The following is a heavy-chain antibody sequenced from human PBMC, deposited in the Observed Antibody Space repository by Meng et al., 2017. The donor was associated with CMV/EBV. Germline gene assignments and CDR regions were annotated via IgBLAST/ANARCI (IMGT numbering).Heavy chain of an antibody. V-gene: IGHV3-11*01. CDR1: GFTFSDYY. Sequence: GESLKISCAASGFTFSDYYMGWIRQAPGKGLEWVSYISSSGSTIYYADSVKGRFTISRDNAKNSLYLQMNSLRAEDTAVYYCARGGVVGAFDIWGQGTMVTVSS. D-gene: IGHD2-15*01. CDR3: ARGGVVGAFDI. J-gene: IGHJ3*02. CDR2: ISSSGSTI.